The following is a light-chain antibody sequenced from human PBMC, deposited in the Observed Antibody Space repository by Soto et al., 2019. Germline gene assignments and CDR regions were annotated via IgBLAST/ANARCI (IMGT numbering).Light chain of an antibody. CDR1: QGISNY. CDR2: AAS. CDR3: QEGLT. V-gene: IGKV1-27*01. Sequence: DIQMTQSPSSLSASVGDRVTITCRASQGISNYLAWYQQKPGKVPKLLIYAASTLQSGVPSRCSGSGSGTDFTPTISSLQPEDVATYYCQEGLTFGPGTKVDIK. J-gene: IGKJ3*01.